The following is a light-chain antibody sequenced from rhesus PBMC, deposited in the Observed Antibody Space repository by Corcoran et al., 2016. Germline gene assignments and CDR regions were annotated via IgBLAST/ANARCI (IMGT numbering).Light chain of an antibody. J-gene: IGKJ2*01. Sequence: QVILTQSPATLSLSPGERATLSCRASQSVSSYLAWYQQKPGQAPRLLIYGASSKATGIPDRFSGSGSVTEFTLTISSLEPEDFAVYYCQKYSSSPYSFGQGTKVEIK. CDR3: QKYSSSPYS. V-gene: IGKV3-53*01. CDR2: GAS. CDR1: QSVSSY.